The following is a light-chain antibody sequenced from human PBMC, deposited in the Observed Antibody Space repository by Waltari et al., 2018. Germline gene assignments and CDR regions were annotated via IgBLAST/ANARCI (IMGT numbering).Light chain of an antibody. CDR2: AVS. J-gene: IGKJ1*01. V-gene: IGKV1-12*01. CDR3: QQGSSFPPT. Sequence: EIQMTQSPSSVSASVGDRVTLTCRAGQDISGALAWYQQKPGQAPNLLIYAVSSLQSGVPSRFSGSGSGTDFTLTISSLQPEDLVTYYCQQGSSFPPTFGQGTKVEIK. CDR1: QDISGA.